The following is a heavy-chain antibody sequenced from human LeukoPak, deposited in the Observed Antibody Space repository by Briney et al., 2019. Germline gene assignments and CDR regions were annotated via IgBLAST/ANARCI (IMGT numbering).Heavy chain of an antibody. Sequence: SETLSLTCAVYGGSISSGGYYWSWIRQPPGKGLEWIGYIYHSGSTYYNPSLKSRATISVDRSKNQFSLKLSSVTAADTAVYYCARVGTGDAFDIWGQGTMVTVSS. CDR1: GGSISSGGYY. CDR3: ARVGTGDAFDI. V-gene: IGHV4-30-2*01. J-gene: IGHJ3*02. CDR2: IYHSGST. D-gene: IGHD1-14*01.